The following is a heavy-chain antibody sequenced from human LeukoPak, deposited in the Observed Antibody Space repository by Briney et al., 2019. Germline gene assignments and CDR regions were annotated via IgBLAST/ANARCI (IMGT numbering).Heavy chain of an antibody. CDR1: GFTFSSYS. CDR3: ARDAVSSWYGVSVNFDY. CDR2: ISSSSSYI. V-gene: IGHV3-21*01. J-gene: IGHJ4*02. D-gene: IGHD6-13*01. Sequence: GGSLRLSCAASGFTFSSYSMNWVRQAPGKGLEWVSSISSSSSYIYYADSVKGRFTISRDNAKNSLYLQMNSLRAEDTAVYYCARDAVSSWYGVSVNFDYWGQGTLVTVSS.